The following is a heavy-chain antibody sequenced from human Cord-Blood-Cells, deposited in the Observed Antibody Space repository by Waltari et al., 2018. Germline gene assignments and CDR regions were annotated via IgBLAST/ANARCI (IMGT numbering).Heavy chain of an antibody. V-gene: IGHV4-4*02. CDR3: ASSTYGVPIMGYYFDY. D-gene: IGHD4-17*01. CDR1: GGSISSSNW. CDR2: IYQSGST. J-gene: IGHJ4*02. Sequence: QVQLQESGPGLVKPSGTLSLTCAVSGGSISSSNWWSWVRQPPGTGLEWIGEIYQSGSTNYNPSHRSRVTRSVEKSKNQFALKLSSVTAADTAVYYCASSTYGVPIMGYYFDYWGQGTLVTVSS.